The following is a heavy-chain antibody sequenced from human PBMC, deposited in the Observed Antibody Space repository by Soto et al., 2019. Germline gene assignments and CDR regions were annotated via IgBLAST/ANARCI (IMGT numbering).Heavy chain of an antibody. Sequence: QVQLVQSGAEVKKPGSSVKVSCKASGGTFSSYAISWVRQAPGQGLEWMGGIIPIFGTGNYAQKFLGRVTITADEATSTAYMELSSLRFEYTAVYYCAQTLGLAVSGPGRFDLWGRGTLVTVSS. CDR2: IIPIFGTG. V-gene: IGHV1-69*12. D-gene: IGHD6-19*01. CDR1: GGTFSSYA. CDR3: AQTLGLAVSGPGRFDL. J-gene: IGHJ2*01.